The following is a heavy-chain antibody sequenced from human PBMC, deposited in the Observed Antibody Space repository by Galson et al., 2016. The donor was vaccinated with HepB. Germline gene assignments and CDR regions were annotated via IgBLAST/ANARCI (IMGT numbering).Heavy chain of an antibody. J-gene: IGHJ4*02. D-gene: IGHD6-13*01. V-gene: IGHV3-7*03. Sequence: SLRLSCAASGFTFSSYWMRWIRQAPGKGLEWMANIKQDGSEKYYVDSVKGRFTISRDNAKNSLYLQMNSLRAEDTAVYYCARGLAAAGTWLGESFDYWGQGTLVTVSS. CDR2: IKQDGSEK. CDR3: ARGLAAAGTWLGESFDY. CDR1: GFTFSSYW.